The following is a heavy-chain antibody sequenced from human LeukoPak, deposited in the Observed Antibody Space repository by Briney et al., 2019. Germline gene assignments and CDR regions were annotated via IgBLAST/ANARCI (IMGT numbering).Heavy chain of an antibody. J-gene: IGHJ4*02. Sequence: PSETLSLTCAVYGGSFSGYYWSWIRQPPGKGLEWIGEINHSGSTNYNPSLKSRVTISVDASKNQFSLKLSPVTAADTAVYYCASSGRGDLPAAMPGYLNYWGQGTLVTVSS. CDR1: GGSFSGYY. D-gene: IGHD2-2*01. V-gene: IGHV4-34*01. CDR2: INHSGST. CDR3: ASSGRGDLPAAMPGYLNY.